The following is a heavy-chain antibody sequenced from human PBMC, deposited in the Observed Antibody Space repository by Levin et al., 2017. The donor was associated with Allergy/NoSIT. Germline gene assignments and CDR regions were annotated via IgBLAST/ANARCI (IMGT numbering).Heavy chain of an antibody. CDR3: ASHFTMIRGYDNYGMDG. D-gene: IGHD3-10*01. CDR1: GFIFNNFA. Sequence: LSLTCAASGFIFNNFAMHWVRQAPGKGLEWVAVISFDGNNEYYADSLKGRFTISRDDSKNTLYLQMNSLRPEDTAVYYCASHFTMIRGYDNYGMDGWGQGTTVTVSS. J-gene: IGHJ6*02. CDR2: ISFDGNNE. V-gene: IGHV3-30-3*01.